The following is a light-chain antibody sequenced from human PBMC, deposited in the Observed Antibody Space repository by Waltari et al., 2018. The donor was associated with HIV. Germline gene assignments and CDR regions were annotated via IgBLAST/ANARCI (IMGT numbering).Light chain of an antibody. CDR1: RRSVVPFYL. J-gene: IGLJ3*02. Sequence: SALTQPSSVSRSPGQSISISCTGTRRSVVPFYLVSLYQQHPGKAPKLMIYEFSKRPSGVANRFSGSKSGNTASLTISGLQAEDEADYYCCSYAGSSTFVVFGGGTKLTVL. V-gene: IGLV2-23*02. CDR2: EFS. CDR3: CSYAGSSTFVV.